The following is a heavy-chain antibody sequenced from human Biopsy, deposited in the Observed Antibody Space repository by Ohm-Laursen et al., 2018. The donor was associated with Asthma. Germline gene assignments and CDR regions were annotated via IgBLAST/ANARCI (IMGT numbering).Heavy chain of an antibody. CDR2: ISVYNGNT. Sequence: ATVKISCNASGYTFNSAGITWVRQAPGQGLEWMGWISVYNGNTKVAQKLQDRVTMITDTSTSTAYMELRSLRSDDTAVYFCARAVDYSHYYGIDVWGQGITVTVS. D-gene: IGHD3-10*01. CDR1: GYTFNSAG. J-gene: IGHJ6*02. CDR3: ARAVDYSHYYGIDV. V-gene: IGHV1-18*01.